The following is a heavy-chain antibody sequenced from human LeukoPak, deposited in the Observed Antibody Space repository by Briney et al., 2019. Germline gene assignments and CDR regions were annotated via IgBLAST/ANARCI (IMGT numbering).Heavy chain of an antibody. J-gene: IGHJ4*02. Sequence: ASVKVSCKASGYTFTGYYMHWVRQAPGQGLEWMGWINPNSGGTNYAQKFQGRVTMTRDTSISTAYMELSRLRSDDTAVYYCATDLWFGELFLVYWGQGTLVTVSS. V-gene: IGHV1-2*02. CDR3: ATDLWFGELFLVY. CDR1: GYTFTGYY. D-gene: IGHD3-10*01. CDR2: INPNSGGT.